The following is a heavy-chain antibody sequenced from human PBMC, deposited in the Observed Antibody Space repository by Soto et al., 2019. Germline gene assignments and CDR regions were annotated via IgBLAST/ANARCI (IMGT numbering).Heavy chain of an antibody. Sequence: ASVKVSCKASGYTFTSYGISWVRQAPGQGLEWMGWISAYNGNTNYTQKLQGRVTMTTDTSTSTAYMELRSLRSTDTAVYYCARAPTRKYSDFWSGFLEYGMDVWGQGTTVTVSS. CDR3: ARAPTRKYSDFWSGFLEYGMDV. V-gene: IGHV1-18*01. D-gene: IGHD3-3*01. J-gene: IGHJ6*02. CDR2: ISAYNGNT. CDR1: GYTFTSYG.